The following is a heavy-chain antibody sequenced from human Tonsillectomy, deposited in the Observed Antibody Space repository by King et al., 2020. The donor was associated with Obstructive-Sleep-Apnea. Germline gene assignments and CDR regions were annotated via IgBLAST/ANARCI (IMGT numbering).Heavy chain of an antibody. CDR2: ISSNGGST. Sequence: VQLVESGGGLVQPGGSLRLSCAASGFTFSSYAMHWVRQAPGKGLEYVSAISSNGGSTYYANSVKGRFTISRDNSKNTLYLQMGSLRGEDMAVYYCARDEGGYSLAYYFDYWGQGTLVTVSS. CDR1: GFTFSSYA. J-gene: IGHJ4*02. D-gene: IGHD5-18*01. CDR3: ARDEGGYSLAYYFDY. V-gene: IGHV3-64*01.